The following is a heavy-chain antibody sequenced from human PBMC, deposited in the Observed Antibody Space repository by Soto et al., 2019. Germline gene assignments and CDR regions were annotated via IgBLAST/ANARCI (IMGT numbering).Heavy chain of an antibody. CDR1: GYSFTSLD. V-gene: IGHV1-8*01. CDR2: MQPSSGRT. J-gene: IGHJ4*02. Sequence: ASVKVSCKASGYSFTSLDINWVRQTTGQGLEWMGWMQPSSGRTGYAQKFQDRVTMTRDTSINTAYMELSSLTSDDTAFYYCARGVTAGVDYWGQGTLVTVSS. D-gene: IGHD1-26*01. CDR3: ARGVTAGVDY.